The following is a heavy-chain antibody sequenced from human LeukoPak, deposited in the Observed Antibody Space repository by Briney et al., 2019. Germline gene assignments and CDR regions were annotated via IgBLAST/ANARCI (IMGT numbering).Heavy chain of an antibody. Sequence: GGSLRLSCEASGFTFSSYAMHWVRQAPGRGLDWMAVISYDGSNKYYADSVKGRFTISRDNAKNSLYLQMNSLRAEDTAVYYCARDASYYDSSGYYDAFDVWGQGTIITVSS. D-gene: IGHD3-22*01. CDR3: ARDASYYDSSGYYDAFDV. J-gene: IGHJ3*01. V-gene: IGHV3-30*03. CDR1: GFTFSSYA. CDR2: ISYDGSNK.